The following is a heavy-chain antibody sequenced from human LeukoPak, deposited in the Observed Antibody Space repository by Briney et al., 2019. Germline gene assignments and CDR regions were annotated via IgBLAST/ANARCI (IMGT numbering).Heavy chain of an antibody. V-gene: IGHV4-59*01. D-gene: IGHD5-18*01. J-gene: IGHJ4*02. CDR2: IYYSGST. CDR3: AREVDTAMGNPFDY. Sequence: SETLSLTCTVSGGSISSYYWSWIRQPPGKGLEWIGYIYYSGSTNYNPSLKSRVTISVDTSKNQFSLKLSSVTAADTAVYYRAREVDTAMGNPFDYWGQGTLVTVSS. CDR1: GGSISSYY.